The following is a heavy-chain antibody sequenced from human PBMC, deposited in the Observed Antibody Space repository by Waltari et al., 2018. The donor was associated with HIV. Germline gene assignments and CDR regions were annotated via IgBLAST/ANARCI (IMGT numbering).Heavy chain of an antibody. CDR3: ARISLLIAPPMSRGSVDV. CDR2: ISHSGST. CDR1: GGSFSSYF. J-gene: IGHJ6*02. V-gene: IGHV4-34*02. Sequence: QVQLQQWGAGLLKPSETLSLTCSVYGGSFSSYFWTWIRQPPGQGLEWIGEISHSGSTNYNPSLKSRVTISSDTSRKRVSLTLHSVTAADTAVYYCARISLLIAPPMSRGSVDVWGQGP. D-gene: IGHD3-10*02.